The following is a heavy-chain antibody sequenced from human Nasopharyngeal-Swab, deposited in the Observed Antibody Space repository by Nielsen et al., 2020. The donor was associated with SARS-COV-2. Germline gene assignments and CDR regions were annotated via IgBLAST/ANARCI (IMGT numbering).Heavy chain of an antibody. CDR1: GGSISSGGYS. J-gene: IGHJ3*02. V-gene: IGHV4-30-2*01. Sequence: TLSLTCAVSGGSISSGGYSWSWIRQPPGKGLEWIGYIYHSGSTYYNPSLKSRVTISVDRSKNQFSLKLSSVTAADTAVYYCARGTTVTTLDAFDIWGQGTMVTVSS. D-gene: IGHD4-17*01. CDR3: ARGTTVTTLDAFDI. CDR2: IYHSGST.